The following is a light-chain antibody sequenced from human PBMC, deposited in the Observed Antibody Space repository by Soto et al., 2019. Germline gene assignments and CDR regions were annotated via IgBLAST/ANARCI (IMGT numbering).Light chain of an antibody. J-gene: IGKJ1*01. CDR1: QGIRNN. Sequence: AIQMTQSPSSLSASVGDRVTITCRASQGIRNNLGWYQQKPGKAPNLLIFAASSLQSGVPSRFSGSGSGTDFTLTIRRLQPEDFSTYYWQKSYSTGTFGQGTKVEIK. CDR3: QKSYSTGT. V-gene: IGKV1-6*01. CDR2: AAS.